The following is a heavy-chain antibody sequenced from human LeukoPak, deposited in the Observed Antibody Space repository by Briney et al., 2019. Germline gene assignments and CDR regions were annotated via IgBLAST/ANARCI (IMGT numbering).Heavy chain of an antibody. CDR3: ATDFYDTT. CDR2: IRSNSDGGTI. V-gene: IGHV3-15*07. Sequence: GGSLRLSRATSGFTFSNAWMNWVRQAPGKGLEWVGRIRSNSDGGTIDYAAPVKGRFAPSRDDSKNTLYLQMNSLQTEDTAVYYCATDFYDTTWGQGTLVTVSS. D-gene: IGHD3-22*01. J-gene: IGHJ5*02. CDR1: GFTFSNAW.